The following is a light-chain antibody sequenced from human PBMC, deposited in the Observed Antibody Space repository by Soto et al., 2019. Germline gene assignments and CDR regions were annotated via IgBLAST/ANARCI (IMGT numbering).Light chain of an antibody. J-gene: IGKJ1*01. Sequence: EIVLTQSPGTLSLSPGERATLSSRASQSVSSSYLAWYQQKPGQAPRLLIYGASSRATGIPDRFSGSGSGTDFTLTISRLEPEDFAVYYCQQYGSSPWTFGQGTKVKIK. CDR1: QSVSSSY. CDR2: GAS. CDR3: QQYGSSPWT. V-gene: IGKV3-20*01.